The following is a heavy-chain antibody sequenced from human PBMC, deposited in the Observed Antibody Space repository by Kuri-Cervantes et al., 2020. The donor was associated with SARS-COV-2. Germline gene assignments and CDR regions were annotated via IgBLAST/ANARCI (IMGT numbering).Heavy chain of an antibody. CDR3: AKDEVGEELRFLEWLFYYYYGMDV. CDR1: GFTFSSYA. D-gene: IGHD3-3*01. CDR2: ISYDGSNK. J-gene: IGHJ6*02. V-gene: IGHV3-30-3*01. Sequence: GESLKISWAASGFTFSSYAMHWVRQAPGKGLEWVAVISYDGSNKYDADSVKGRFTISRDNSKNTLYLQMNSLRAEETAVYYCAKDEVGEELRFLEWLFYYYYGMDVWGQGTTVTVSS.